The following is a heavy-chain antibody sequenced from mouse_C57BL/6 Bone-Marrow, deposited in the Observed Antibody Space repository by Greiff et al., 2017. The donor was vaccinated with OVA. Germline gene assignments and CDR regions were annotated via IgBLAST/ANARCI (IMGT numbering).Heavy chain of an antibody. CDR3: ARDDEDY. V-gene: IGHV5-6*01. CDR1: GFTFSSYG. CDR2: ISSGGSYT. D-gene: IGHD2-12*01. J-gene: IGHJ2*01. Sequence: EVNLVDSGGDLVKPGGSLKLSCAASGFTFSSYGMSWVRQTPDKRLEWVATISSGGSYTYYPDSVKGRFTISRDNAKNTLYLQMSSLKSEDTAMYYCARDDEDYWGQGTTLTVSS.